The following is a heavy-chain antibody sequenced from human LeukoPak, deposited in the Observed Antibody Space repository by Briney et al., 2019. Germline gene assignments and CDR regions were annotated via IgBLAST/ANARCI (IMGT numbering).Heavy chain of an antibody. V-gene: IGHV3-53*01. Sequence: GSLRLSCAASGFTVSSNYMSWVRQAPGQGPEWVSVIYSGGSTYYADSVKGRFTISRDNSKNTLYLQMNSLRAEDTAVYYCARERDDCFDYWGQGTLVTVSS. CDR3: ARERDDCFDY. J-gene: IGHJ4*02. CDR2: IYSGGST. CDR1: GFTVSSNY. D-gene: IGHD3-3*01.